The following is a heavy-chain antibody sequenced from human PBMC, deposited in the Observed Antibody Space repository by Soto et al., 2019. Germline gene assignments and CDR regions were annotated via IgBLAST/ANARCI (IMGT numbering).Heavy chain of an antibody. J-gene: IGHJ6*02. Sequence: QVQLVQSGAEVKKPGSSVKVSCKASGGTFSSYAISWVRQAPGQGLEWMGGIIPIFGTANYAQKFQGRVTITADESTSTAYMELSSLRSEDTAVYYCATRRGYCSSTSCYYYYGMDVWGQGTTVTVSS. CDR1: GGTFSSYA. D-gene: IGHD2-2*01. CDR2: IIPIFGTA. CDR3: ATRRGYCSSTSCYYYYGMDV. V-gene: IGHV1-69*01.